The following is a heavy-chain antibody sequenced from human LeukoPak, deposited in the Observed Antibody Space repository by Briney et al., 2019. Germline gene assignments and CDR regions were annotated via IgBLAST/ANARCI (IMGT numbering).Heavy chain of an antibody. D-gene: IGHD2-15*01. J-gene: IGHJ4*02. CDR1: GDSITSTNL. CDR2: IHHSGST. V-gene: IGHV4-4*02. Sequence: PSGTLSLTCAVSGDSITSTNLWNWVRQPPGKGLEWIGQIHHSGSTNYNPSLKSRVTISVDKSNNQSSLKLRSVTAADTAVYYCARDGGGSDCWGQGTLVTVSS. CDR3: ARDGGGSDC.